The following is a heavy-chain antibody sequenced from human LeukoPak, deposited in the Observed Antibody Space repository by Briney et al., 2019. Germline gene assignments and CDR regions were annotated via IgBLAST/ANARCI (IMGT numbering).Heavy chain of an antibody. CDR2: IIPIFGTA. Sequence: GASVKVSCKASGGTFSSYAISWVRQAPGQGLEWMGGIIPIFGTANYAQKFQGRVTITTDESTSTAYMELSSLRSEDTAVYYCARATLPQTGLDAFDIWGQGTMVTVSS. V-gene: IGHV1-69*05. J-gene: IGHJ3*02. D-gene: IGHD1-1*01. CDR3: ARATLPQTGLDAFDI. CDR1: GGTFSSYA.